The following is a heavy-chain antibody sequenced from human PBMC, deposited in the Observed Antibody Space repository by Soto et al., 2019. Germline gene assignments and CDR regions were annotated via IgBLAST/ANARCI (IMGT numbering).Heavy chain of an antibody. J-gene: IGHJ6*02. CDR1: GGSNSSSSYY. CDR2: IYYSGST. D-gene: IGHD6-19*01. CDR3: ASHYSSVPLGRPWYYYGMDV. V-gene: IGHV4-39*01. Sequence: QLQLQESGPGLVKPSETLSLTCTVSGGSNSSSSYYWGWIRQPPGKGLEWIGSIYYSGSTYYNPSLKSRVTISVDTSKNQFSLKLSSVTAADTAVYYCASHYSSVPLGRPWYYYGMDVWGQGTTVTVSS.